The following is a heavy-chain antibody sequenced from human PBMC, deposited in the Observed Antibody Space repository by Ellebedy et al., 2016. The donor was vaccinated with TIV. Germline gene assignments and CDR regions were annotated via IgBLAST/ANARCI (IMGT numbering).Heavy chain of an antibody. D-gene: IGHD4-17*01. CDR2: TNPSDGST. CDR3: ARDVTVTTTEAFDY. J-gene: IGHJ4*02. Sequence: AASVKVSCKASGYTFTRYYMHWVRQAPGQGLEWMGLTNPSDGSTSYAQKFQGRVTMTRGTSTSTVYMELSSLRSEDTAVYYCARDVTVTTTEAFDYWGQGTLVTVSS. V-gene: IGHV1-46*01. CDR1: GYTFTRYY.